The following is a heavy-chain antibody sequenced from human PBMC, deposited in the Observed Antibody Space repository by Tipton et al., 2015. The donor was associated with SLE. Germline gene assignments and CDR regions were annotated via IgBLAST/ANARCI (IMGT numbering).Heavy chain of an antibody. CDR1: GYSISSGYY. CDR3: ARAPDGAVAGMSEY. CDR2: IYHSGST. D-gene: IGHD6-19*01. V-gene: IGHV4-38-2*01. Sequence: LRLSCAVSGYSISSGYYWGWIRQPPGKGLEWIGSIYHSGSTYYNPSLKSRVTISVDTSKNQFSLKLSSVTAADTAVYYCARAPDGAVAGMSEYWGQGTLVTVSS. J-gene: IGHJ4*02.